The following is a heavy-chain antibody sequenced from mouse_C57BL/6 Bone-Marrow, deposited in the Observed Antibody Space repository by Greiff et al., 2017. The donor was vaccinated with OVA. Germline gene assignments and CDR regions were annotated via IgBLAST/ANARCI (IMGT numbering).Heavy chain of an antibody. V-gene: IGHV1-55*01. CDR2: IYPGSGST. Sequence: VQLQQPGAELVKPGASVKMSCKASGYTFTSYWITWVKQRPGQGLEWIGDIYPGSGSTNYNEKFKSKATLTVDTSSSTAYMQLSSLTSEDSAVYYCARRGVSGDYFDYWGQGTTLTVSS. J-gene: IGHJ2*01. CDR3: ARRGVSGDYFDY. D-gene: IGHD3-1*01. CDR1: GYTFTSYW.